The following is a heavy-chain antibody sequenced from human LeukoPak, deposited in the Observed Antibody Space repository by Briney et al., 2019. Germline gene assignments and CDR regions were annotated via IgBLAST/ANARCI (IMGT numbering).Heavy chain of an antibody. CDR3: AKDFTRAMVGYYFDY. CDR2: ISYDGSNK. Sequence: GGSLRLSCAASGFTFSSHGMHWVRQAPGKGLEWVAVISYDGSNKYYADSVKGRFTISRDSSKNTLYLQMNSLRAEDTAVYYCAKDFTRAMVGYYFDYWGQGTLVTVSS. V-gene: IGHV3-30*18. CDR1: GFTFSSHG. J-gene: IGHJ4*02. D-gene: IGHD5-18*01.